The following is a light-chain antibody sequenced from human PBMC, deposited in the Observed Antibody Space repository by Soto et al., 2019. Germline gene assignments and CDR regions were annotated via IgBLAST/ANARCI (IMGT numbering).Light chain of an antibody. Sequence: EIVLTQSPGTLSLSPGERATLSCRASQSVSSSYLAWYQQKPGQAPRLLIYDASIRATGIPDRFSGSGSGTDFTLTISRLETEDFAVYYCQQYGSSPRTFGQGTKVEIE. CDR2: DAS. CDR1: QSVSSSY. V-gene: IGKV3-20*01. J-gene: IGKJ1*01. CDR3: QQYGSSPRT.